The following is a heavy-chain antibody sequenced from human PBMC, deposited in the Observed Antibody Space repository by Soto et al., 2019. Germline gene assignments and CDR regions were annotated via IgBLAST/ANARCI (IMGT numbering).Heavy chain of an antibody. CDR1: GGTFSSYA. CDR3: ARGPGGSSWYETPVHY. CDR2: IIPIFGTA. Sequence: SVKVSCNASGGTFSSYAISWVRQAPGQGLEWMGGIIPIFGTANYAQKFQGRVTITADESTSTAYMALSSLRSEDTAVYYCARGPGGSSWYETPVHYWGQGTLVTVSS. J-gene: IGHJ4*02. D-gene: IGHD6-13*01. V-gene: IGHV1-69*13.